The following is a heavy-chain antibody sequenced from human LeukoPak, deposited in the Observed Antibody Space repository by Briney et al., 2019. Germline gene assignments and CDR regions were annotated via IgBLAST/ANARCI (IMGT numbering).Heavy chain of an antibody. V-gene: IGHV4-59*01. CDR3: ARDPFPYSGFGDQARNDI. Sequence: SETLSLTCTVSLGSLSRYYWSWIGQPPGTGVEWCGYIYYSGSTNYNPSLKSRVTISVDTSKNQFSLKLSSVTAADTAVYYCARDPFPYSGFGDQARNDIWGQGTMVTVSS. CDR1: LGSLSRYY. CDR2: IYYSGST. D-gene: IGHD3-10*01. J-gene: IGHJ3*02.